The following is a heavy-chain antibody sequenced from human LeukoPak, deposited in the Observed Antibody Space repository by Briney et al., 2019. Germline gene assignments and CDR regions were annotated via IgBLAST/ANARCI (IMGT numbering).Heavy chain of an antibody. CDR2: IKSKTDGGTT. J-gene: IGHJ4*02. Sequence: GGSLRLSCAASEFTFSNAWMNWVRQAPGKGLEWVGRIKSKTDGGTTDYAAPVKGRFVISRDDSKNTLYLQMNSLKTEDTAVYYCTTLSLLGDRVDYWGQGTLVTVSS. CDR3: TTLSLLGDRVDY. CDR1: EFTFSNAW. V-gene: IGHV3-15*01. D-gene: IGHD3-16*01.